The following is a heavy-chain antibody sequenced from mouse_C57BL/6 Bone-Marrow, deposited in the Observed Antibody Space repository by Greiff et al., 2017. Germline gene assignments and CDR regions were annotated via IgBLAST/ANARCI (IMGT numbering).Heavy chain of an antibody. CDR2: ISSGGSYT. CDR3: ARHIDGDDTWFAY. Sequence: DVMLVESGGDLVKPGGSLKLSCAASGFTFSSYGMSWVRQTPDKRLEWVATISSGGSYTYYPYSVKGRFTISRDNAKNTLYLQMSSLKSEDTAMYYCARHIDGDDTWFAYWGQGTLVTVSA. J-gene: IGHJ3*01. D-gene: IGHD2-2*01. V-gene: IGHV5-6*02. CDR1: GFTFSSYG.